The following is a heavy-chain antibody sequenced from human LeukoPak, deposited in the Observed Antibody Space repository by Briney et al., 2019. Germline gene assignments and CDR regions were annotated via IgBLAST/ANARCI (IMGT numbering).Heavy chain of an antibody. CDR2: ISWNSGSI. CDR3: AKDYYGSGSHGSFDY. D-gene: IGHD3-10*01. J-gene: IGHJ4*02. V-gene: IGHV3-9*01. Sequence: GGSLRLSCAASGFTFDDYAMHWVRPAPGKGLEWVSGISWNSGSIGYADSVKGRFTISRDNAKNSLYLQMNSLRAEDTALYYCAKDYYGSGSHGSFDYWGQGTLVTVSS. CDR1: GFTFDDYA.